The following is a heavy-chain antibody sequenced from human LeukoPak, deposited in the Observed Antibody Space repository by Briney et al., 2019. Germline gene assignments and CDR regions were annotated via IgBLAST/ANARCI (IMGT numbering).Heavy chain of an antibody. CDR1: GGTFSSYA. J-gene: IGHJ4*02. V-gene: IGHV1-69*04. CDR3: GSVGGIAAAGIGY. Sequence: GSSVKVSCKASGGTFSSYAISWVRQAPGQGLEWMGRIIPILGIANYAQKFQGRVTITADKSTSTAYMELSSLRSEDTAVYYCGSVGGIAAAGIGYWGQGTLVTVSS. CDR2: IIPILGIA. D-gene: IGHD6-13*01.